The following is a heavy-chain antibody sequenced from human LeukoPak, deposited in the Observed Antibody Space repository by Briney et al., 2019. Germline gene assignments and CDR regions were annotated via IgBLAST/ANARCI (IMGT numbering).Heavy chain of an antibody. D-gene: IGHD3-22*01. CDR1: GFTFSSYA. CDR3: ANLTDSSRYYYVS. CDR2: ISGSGGST. Sequence: PGGSLRLSCAASGFTFSSYAMSWVRQAPGKGLEWVSAISGSGGSTYYADSVKGRFTISRDNSKNTLYLQMSSLRAEDTAVYYCANLTDSSRYYYVSWGQGTLVTVSS. J-gene: IGHJ4*02. V-gene: IGHV3-23*01.